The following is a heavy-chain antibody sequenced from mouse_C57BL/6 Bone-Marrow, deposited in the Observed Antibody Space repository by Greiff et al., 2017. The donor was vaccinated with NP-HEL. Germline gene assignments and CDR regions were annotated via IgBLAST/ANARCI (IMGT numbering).Heavy chain of an antibody. CDR2: IYPGSGNT. J-gene: IGHJ2*01. CDR1: GYSFTSYY. V-gene: IGHV1-66*01. CDR3: AKGDGYGY. D-gene: IGHD2-2*01. Sequence: QVHVKQSGPELVKPGASVKISCKASGYSFTSYYIHWVKQRPGQGLEWIGWIYPGSGNTKYNEKFKGKATLTADTSSSTAYMQLSSLTSEDSAVYYCAKGDGYGYWGQGTTLTVSS.